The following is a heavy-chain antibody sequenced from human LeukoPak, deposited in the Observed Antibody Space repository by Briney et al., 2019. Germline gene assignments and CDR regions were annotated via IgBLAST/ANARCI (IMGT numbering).Heavy chain of an antibody. V-gene: IGHV3-53*01. CDR3: ARVTTSGSYKFDN. CDR1: GFTVSSNY. J-gene: IGHJ4*02. Sequence: GGSLRLSCAASGFTVSSNYIGWVRQAPGKGLEWVSLIYTSGSTYYADSVKGRFTISRDNSKNTLYLQMNSLRAEDTAVYYCARVTTSGSYKFDNWGQGTLVTVSS. D-gene: IGHD3-10*01. CDR2: IYTSGST.